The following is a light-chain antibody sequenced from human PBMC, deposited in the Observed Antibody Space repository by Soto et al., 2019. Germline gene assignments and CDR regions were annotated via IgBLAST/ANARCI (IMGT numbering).Light chain of an antibody. J-gene: IGKJ3*01. Sequence: EVVLMQSPDTLSLSPGERATLSCRASESISSHYIAWYQHKPGQAPRLLIFGASTRATGIPDRFSGSWSGTDSTLTISRLEPEDFAMNYCQNFGDSPFTFGPGTKVDIK. CDR1: ESISSHY. V-gene: IGKV3-20*01. CDR2: GAS. CDR3: QNFGDSPFT.